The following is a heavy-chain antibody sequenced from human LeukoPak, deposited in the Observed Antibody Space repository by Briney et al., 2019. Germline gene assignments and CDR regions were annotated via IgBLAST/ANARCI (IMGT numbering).Heavy chain of an antibody. V-gene: IGHV4-39*01. J-gene: IGHJ4*02. Sequence: SETLSLTCTVSGGSISSSSYYWGWIRQPPGKGLEWIGSIYYSGRTYYNPSLNSRVTISLDTSKNQFSLKLRSVTAADTAVYYCARQGYFGSGAAHYFDHWGQGTLVTVSS. CDR3: ARQGYFGSGAAHYFDH. CDR1: GGSISSSSYY. D-gene: IGHD3-10*01. CDR2: IYYSGRT.